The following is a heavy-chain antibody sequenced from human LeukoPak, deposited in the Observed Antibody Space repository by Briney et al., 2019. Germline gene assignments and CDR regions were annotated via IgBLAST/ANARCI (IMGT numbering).Heavy chain of an antibody. CDR3: ARDGGYSYENDY. Sequence: GGSLRLSCAASGFTFRNYNMNWVRQAPGKGLEWVSYIGTTSITIYYADSVKGRFTISRDNARNSLYLQMNSLRDEDTAVYYCARDGGYSYENDYWGQGTLVTVSS. CDR1: GFTFRNYN. CDR2: IGTTSITI. J-gene: IGHJ4*02. V-gene: IGHV3-48*02. D-gene: IGHD5-18*01.